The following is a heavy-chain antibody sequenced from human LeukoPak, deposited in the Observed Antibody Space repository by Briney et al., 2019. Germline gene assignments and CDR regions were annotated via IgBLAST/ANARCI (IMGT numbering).Heavy chain of an antibody. Sequence: SETLSLTCAVSGYSISSGYYWGWIRQPPGKGLEWIGSIYHSGSTYYNPSLKSRVTISVDTSKNQFSLKLSPVTAADTAVYYCASTGTYYYDSSGIDYWGQGTLVTVSS. CDR1: GYSISSGYY. J-gene: IGHJ4*02. CDR3: ASTGTYYYDSSGIDY. V-gene: IGHV4-38-2*01. D-gene: IGHD3-22*01. CDR2: IYHSGST.